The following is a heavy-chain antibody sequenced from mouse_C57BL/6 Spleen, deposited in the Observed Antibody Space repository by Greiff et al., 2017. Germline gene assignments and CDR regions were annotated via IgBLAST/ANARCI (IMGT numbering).Heavy chain of an antibody. CDR3: ARSGGTWYFDY. V-gene: IGHV1-82*01. CDR1: GYAFSSSW. D-gene: IGHD1-1*02. Sequence: QVQLQQSGPELVKPGASVKISCKASGYAFSSSWMNWVKQRPGKGLEWIGRIYPGDGDTNYNGKFKGKATLTADKSSSTAYMQLSSLTSEDSAVYFCARSGGTWYFDYWGQGTTLTVSS. J-gene: IGHJ2*01. CDR2: IYPGDGDT.